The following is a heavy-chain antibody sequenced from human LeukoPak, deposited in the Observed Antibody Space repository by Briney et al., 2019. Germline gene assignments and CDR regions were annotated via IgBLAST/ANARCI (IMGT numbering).Heavy chain of an antibody. D-gene: IGHD6-13*01. V-gene: IGHV4-59*01. CDR3: ARVAGIAAAGRILEGVGVGTFDP. Sequence: SETLSLTCTVSGGSISSYYWSWIRQPPGKGLEWIGYIYYSGSTNYNPSLKSRVTISVDTSKNQFSLKLSSVTAADTAVYYCARVAGIAAAGRILEGVGVGTFDPWGQGTLVTVSS. J-gene: IGHJ5*02. CDR1: GGSISSYY. CDR2: IYYSGST.